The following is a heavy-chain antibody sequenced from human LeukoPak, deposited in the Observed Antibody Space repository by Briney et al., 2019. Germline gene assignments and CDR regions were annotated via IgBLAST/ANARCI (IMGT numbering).Heavy chain of an antibody. J-gene: IGHJ5*02. V-gene: IGHV4-59*08. CDR2: IYYSGST. CDR3: AKHAGDGVGGGWFDP. D-gene: IGHD2-21*02. CDR1: GGPISTYY. Sequence: SETLSLTCTVSGGPISTYYWSWIRQPPGKGMEWIGYIYYSGSTNYSPSLKSRVTISVDTSKNQFSLKLSSVTAADTAVYYCAKHAGDGVGGGWFDPWGQGTLVTVSS.